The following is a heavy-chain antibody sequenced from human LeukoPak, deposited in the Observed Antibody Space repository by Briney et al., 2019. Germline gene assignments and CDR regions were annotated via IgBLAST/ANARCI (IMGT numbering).Heavy chain of an antibody. CDR1: GGSISTHSYY. V-gene: IGHV4-39*01. CDR3: ARHFRREVLIGSAFDI. D-gene: IGHD1-26*01. Sequence: SETLSLTCTAFGGSISTHSYYWARVRQPPGKGLEWIVSIYYDGTTYYNPSLKSRVTTSIDPSKHQFYLKLSAVTAANTANYYCARHFRREVLIGSAFDIWGQGTMVTVFS. J-gene: IGHJ3*02. CDR2: IYYDGTT.